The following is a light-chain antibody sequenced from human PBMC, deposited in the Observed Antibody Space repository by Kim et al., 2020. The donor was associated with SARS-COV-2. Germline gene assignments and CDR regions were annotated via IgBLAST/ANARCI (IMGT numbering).Light chain of an antibody. CDR3: SSYTTTNTYV. CDR1: TSDIGTYTY. CDR2: DVT. V-gene: IGLV2-14*03. Sequence: QSALTQPASVSGSPGQSITVSCTGTTSDIGTYTYVSWYQQHPHRAPKVIIYDVTKRPSGVSNRFSGSKSADTASLTISGLQAEDEADYYCSSYTTTNTYVFGPGTKVTVL. J-gene: IGLJ1*01.